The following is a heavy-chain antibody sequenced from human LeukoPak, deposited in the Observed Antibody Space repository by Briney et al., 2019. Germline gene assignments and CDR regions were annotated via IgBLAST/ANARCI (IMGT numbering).Heavy chain of an antibody. V-gene: IGHV1-69*06. CDR1: GGTFSSYA. Sequence: GASVKVSCKASGGTFSSYAISWVRQAPGQGLEWMGGIIPIFGTANYAQKFQGRVTITADKSTSTAYMELSSLRSEDTAVYYCARGPKAQVRYYFDYWGQGTLVTVSS. CDR2: IIPIFGTA. J-gene: IGHJ4*02. CDR3: ARGPKAQVRYYFDY. D-gene: IGHD3-10*01.